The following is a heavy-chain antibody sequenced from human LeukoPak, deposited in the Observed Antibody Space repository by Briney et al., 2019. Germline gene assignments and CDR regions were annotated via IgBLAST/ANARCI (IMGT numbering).Heavy chain of an antibody. CDR2: IGSSSSYI. CDR3: ARDALDYDILTGYSNRYYFDY. J-gene: IGHJ4*02. Sequence: GGSLRLSCAASGYTFSSYSMNWVRQAPGKGLEWVSSIGSSSSYIYYADSVKGRFTISRDNAKNSLYLQMNSLRAEDTAVYYCARDALDYDILTGYSNRYYFDYWGQGTLVTVSS. D-gene: IGHD3-9*01. V-gene: IGHV3-21*01. CDR1: GYTFSSYS.